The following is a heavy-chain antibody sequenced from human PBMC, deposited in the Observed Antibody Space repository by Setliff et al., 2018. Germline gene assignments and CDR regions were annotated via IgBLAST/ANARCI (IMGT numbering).Heavy chain of an antibody. V-gene: IGHV4-4*02. CDR2: INQSGTT. D-gene: IGHD6-6*01. CDR3: ARSIAARMYYFDY. Sequence: SETLSLTCAVSGDSISNDYWWSWVRQPPERELEWIGEINQSGTTNYNPPLKGRATISVDNSKNQFSLKLSSVTAADTAVYYCARSIAARMYYFDYWGQGTLVTVSS. CDR1: GDSISNDYW. J-gene: IGHJ4*02.